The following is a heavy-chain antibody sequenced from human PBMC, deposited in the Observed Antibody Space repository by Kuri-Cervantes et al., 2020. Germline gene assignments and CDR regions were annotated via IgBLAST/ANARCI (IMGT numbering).Heavy chain of an antibody. V-gene: IGHV1-8*02. CDR2: MNPNSGNT. D-gene: IGHD3-10*01. J-gene: IGHJ4*02. Sequence: ASVKVSCKASGYTFTSYDINWVRQATGQGLEWMGWMNPNSGNTGYAQKFQGRVTMTRNTSISTAYMELSSLRAEDTAVYYCARDPGFVGANDYWGQGTLVTVSS. CDR1: GYTFTSYD. CDR3: ARDPGFVGANDY.